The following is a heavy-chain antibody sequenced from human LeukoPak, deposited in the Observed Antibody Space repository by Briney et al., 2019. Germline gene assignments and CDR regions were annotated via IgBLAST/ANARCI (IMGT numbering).Heavy chain of an antibody. CDR3: AREILAPGKTHDY. J-gene: IGHJ4*02. V-gene: IGHV3-7*01. Sequence: GGSLRLSCAASGFTFTSSWMSWVRQTPGKGLEWVAGIKPDGSETFYSDSVRGRFTISRDNAKNTLFLQINSLRAEDTAVYYCAREILAPGKTHDYWGQGTLVTVSS. CDR1: GFTFTSSW. CDR2: IKPDGSET.